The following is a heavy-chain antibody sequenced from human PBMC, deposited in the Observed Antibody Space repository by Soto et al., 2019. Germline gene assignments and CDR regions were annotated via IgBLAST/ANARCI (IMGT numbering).Heavy chain of an antibody. CDR2: VSATAGTT. V-gene: IGHV3-23*01. CDR3: AKDRLAGGFDY. Sequence: GGSLRLSCAASGFTFSHYAMSWVRQAPGKGLEWVPLVSATAGTTYYTDSVKGRFTISRDNSRNTVYLQMNSLRADDTAVYYCAKDRLAGGFDYWGQGTLVTVSS. D-gene: IGHD3-16*01. J-gene: IGHJ4*02. CDR1: GFTFSHYA.